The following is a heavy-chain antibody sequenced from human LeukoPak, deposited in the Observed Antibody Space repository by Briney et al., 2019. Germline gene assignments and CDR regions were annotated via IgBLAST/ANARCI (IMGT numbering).Heavy chain of an antibody. CDR1: GFTFSGSA. CDR2: IRSKANSYAT. V-gene: IGHV3-73*01. J-gene: IGHJ4*02. Sequence: PGGSLRLSCAASGFTFSGSAMHWVRQASGKGLEWVGRIRSKANSYATAYAASVKGRFTISRDNSKNTLYLQMNSLRDEDSAAYYCARVYLERLTAGYFDHWGQGTWVTVSP. CDR3: ARVYLERLTAGYFDH. D-gene: IGHD2-8*01.